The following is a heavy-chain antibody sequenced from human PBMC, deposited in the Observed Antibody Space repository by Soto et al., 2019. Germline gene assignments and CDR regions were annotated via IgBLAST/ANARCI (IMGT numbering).Heavy chain of an antibody. D-gene: IGHD2-15*01. V-gene: IGHV4-39*01. CDR1: GGSISSSSYY. Sequence: SETLSLTCTVSGGSISSSSYYWGWIRQPPGKGLEWIGSIYYSGSTYYNPSLKSRVTISVDTSKNQFSLKLSSVTAADTAVYYCARRRHRIEGYCSGGSCYKGNYYYFDYWGQGTLVTVSS. CDR2: IYYSGST. J-gene: IGHJ4*02. CDR3: ARRRHRIEGYCSGGSCYKGNYYYFDY.